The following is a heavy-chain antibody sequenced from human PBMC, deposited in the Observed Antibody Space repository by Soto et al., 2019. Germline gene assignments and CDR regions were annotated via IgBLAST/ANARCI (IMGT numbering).Heavy chain of an antibody. CDR2: ISYDGSDK. D-gene: IGHD5-12*01. CDR1: GFTFNNSG. CDR3: VKDRVPGAYGNYYGMDV. J-gene: IGHJ6*02. V-gene: IGHV3-30*18. Sequence: GGSLRLSCRVSGFTFNNSGMHWVRQAPGKGLEWMAVISYDGSDKYYADSVKGRVTISRDNSKNTLNLEMNSLRAEDTAIYYCVKDRVPGAYGNYYGMDVWGQGTTVTVSS.